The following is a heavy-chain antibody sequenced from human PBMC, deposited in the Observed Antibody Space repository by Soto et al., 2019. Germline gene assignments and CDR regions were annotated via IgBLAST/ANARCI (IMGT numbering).Heavy chain of an antibody. Sequence: QVKLVQSGAEVKKPGASVKVSCKASGYTFTSYAMHWVRQAPGQRLEWMGWINAGNGNTKYSQKFQGKVTITRDTSASTAYMELSSLRSEDTAVYYCARGPGGPDGPGDYWGQGTLVTVSS. CDR3: ARGPGGPDGPGDY. V-gene: IGHV1-3*01. D-gene: IGHD2-15*01. J-gene: IGHJ4*02. CDR1: GYTFTSYA. CDR2: INAGNGNT.